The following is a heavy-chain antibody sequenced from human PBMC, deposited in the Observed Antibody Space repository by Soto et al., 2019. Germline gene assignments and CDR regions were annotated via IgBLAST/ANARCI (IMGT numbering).Heavy chain of an antibody. V-gene: IGHV1-69*01. Sequence: QVQLVQSGAEVKKPGSSVKVSCKASGGTFSSYAISWVRQAPGQGPEWMGGLIPIFGTANYAQKFKGRFTSTANESQSKAHMELRSLRSEDRAGYYCAHIVVVPDARRYCCYGMDVWGQGPTVTVSS. CDR3: AHIVVVPDARRYCCYGMDV. D-gene: IGHD2-2*01. CDR2: LIPIFGTA. CDR1: GGTFSSYA. J-gene: IGHJ6*02.